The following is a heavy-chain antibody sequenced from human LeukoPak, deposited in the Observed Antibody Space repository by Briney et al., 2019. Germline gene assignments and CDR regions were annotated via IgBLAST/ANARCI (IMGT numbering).Heavy chain of an antibody. Sequence: AGGSLRLSCAASGFTFSSYAMHWVRQAPGKGLEWVAVISYDGSNKYYADSVKGRFTISRDNSKNTLYLQMNSLRAEDTAVYYCARFSGGDLGYCSGGSCFDFDYWGQGTLVTVSS. CDR3: ARFSGGDLGYCSGGSCFDFDY. CDR2: ISYDGSNK. V-gene: IGHV3-30*04. CDR1: GFTFSSYA. D-gene: IGHD2-15*01. J-gene: IGHJ4*02.